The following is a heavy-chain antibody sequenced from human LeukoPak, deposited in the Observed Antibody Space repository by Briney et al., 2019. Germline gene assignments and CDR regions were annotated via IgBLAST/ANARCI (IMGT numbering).Heavy chain of an antibody. CDR1: GYTFTNYG. J-gene: IGHJ4*02. V-gene: IGHV1-18*01. CDR2: IKTYNGNA. Sequence: ASVKVSCNASGYTFTNYGISWVRQAPVQGLELMGWIKTYNGNANYAQKLQGRVTMTTDTSTSTAYMELRSLRSDDTAVYYCARKDYGDSFDYWGQGTLVTVSS. D-gene: IGHD4-17*01. CDR3: ARKDYGDSFDY.